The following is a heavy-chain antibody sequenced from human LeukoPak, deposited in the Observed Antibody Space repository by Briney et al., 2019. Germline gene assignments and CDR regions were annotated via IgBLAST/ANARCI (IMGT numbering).Heavy chain of an antibody. CDR1: GFTFSSYA. CDR3: ARGCGGDCFGEPMDV. CDR2: IYSGGST. J-gene: IGHJ6*02. V-gene: IGHV3-53*01. D-gene: IGHD2-21*02. Sequence: GGSLRLSCAASGFTFSSYAMSWVRQAPGKGLEWVSVIYSGGSTYYADSVKGRFTISRDNSKNTLYLQMNSLRAEDTAVYYCARGCGGDCFGEPMDVWGQGTTVTVSS.